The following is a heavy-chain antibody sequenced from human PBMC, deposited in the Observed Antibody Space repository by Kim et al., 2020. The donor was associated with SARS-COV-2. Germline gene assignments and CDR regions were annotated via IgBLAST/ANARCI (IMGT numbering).Heavy chain of an antibody. CDR3: ARGGVVVPAAMEYYYYG. CDR1: GFTFSSYA. Sequence: GGSLRLSCAASGFTFSSYAMHWVRQAPGKGLEWVAVISYDGSNKYYADSVKGRFTISRDNSKNTLYLQMNSLRAEDTAVYYCARGGVVVPAAMEYYYYG. V-gene: IGHV3-30*04. D-gene: IGHD2-2*01. CDR2: ISYDGSNK. J-gene: IGHJ6*01.